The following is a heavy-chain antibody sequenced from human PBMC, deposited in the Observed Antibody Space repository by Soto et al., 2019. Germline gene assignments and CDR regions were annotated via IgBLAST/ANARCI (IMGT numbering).Heavy chain of an antibody. V-gene: IGHV3-64*01. Sequence: EVQLAESGGGLAQPGGSLRLSCAASGFTLRGYARDWVRQAPGKGLEYVSGISSNGVGTYYENSVQGRFTISRDNSKNTVYLQMGSLRPEDMAVYYCARRARPDFYYMDVWGKGTTVTVS. CDR1: GFTLRGYA. CDR3: ARRARPDFYYMDV. J-gene: IGHJ6*03. CDR2: ISSNGVGT. D-gene: IGHD6-6*01.